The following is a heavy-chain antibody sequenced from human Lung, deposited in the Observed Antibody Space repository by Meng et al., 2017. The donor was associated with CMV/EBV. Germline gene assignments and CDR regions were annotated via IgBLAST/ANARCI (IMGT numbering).Heavy chain of an antibody. D-gene: IGHD2-21*01. CDR3: APGLPNNDD. J-gene: IGHJ4*01. CDR2: ASFDVKDDK. V-gene: IGHV3-30*04. CDR1: GLAFRKFA. Sequence: GESLKIPCVVPGLAFRKFALHWVRQAPDKGLEWVGVASFDVKDDKYYADSVEGRFTISRDNSKNTFCPEMNSLRPEGTATYFCAPGLPNNDDWGQGLVVTGSS.